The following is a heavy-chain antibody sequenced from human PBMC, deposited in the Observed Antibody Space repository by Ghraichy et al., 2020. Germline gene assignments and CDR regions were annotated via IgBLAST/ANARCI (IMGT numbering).Heavy chain of an antibody. V-gene: IGHV1-2*02. CDR1: GYTFTGYY. CDR2: INPNSGGT. J-gene: IGHJ5*02. D-gene: IGHD6-13*01. Sequence: ASVKVSCKASGYTFTGYYMHWVRQAPGQGLEWMGWINPNSGGTNYAQKFQGRVTMTRDTSISTAYMELSRLRSDDTAVYYCARDRRVSGAWWFDPWGQGTLVTVSS. CDR3: ARDRRVSGAWWFDP.